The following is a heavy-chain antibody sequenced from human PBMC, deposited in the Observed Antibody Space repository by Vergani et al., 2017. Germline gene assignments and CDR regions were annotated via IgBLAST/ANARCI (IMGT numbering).Heavy chain of an antibody. J-gene: IGHJ2*01. D-gene: IGHD3-9*01. CDR1: GGSISSGGYY. CDR2: IYTGGST. CDR3: ARDQDDYDILTGYSYGYFDL. V-gene: IGHV4-61*02. Sequence: QVQLQESGPGLVKPSQTLSLTCTVSGGSISSGGYYWSWIRQPAGKGLEWIGRIYTGGSTTYNPSLKSRISISIDTSKNQFSLKLSSVTAADTAIYYCARDQDDYDILTGYSYGYFDLWGRGTLVTVSS.